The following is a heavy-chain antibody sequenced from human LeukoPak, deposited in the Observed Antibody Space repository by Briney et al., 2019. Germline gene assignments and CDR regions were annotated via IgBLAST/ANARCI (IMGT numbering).Heavy chain of an antibody. V-gene: IGHV3-23*01. CDR3: EKDYAVGSIDY. Sequence: PGGSLRLSCAASGFTFSGFAMSWIRQAPGKGLEGVSSIIRSGESKFYADSVRGRVTISRDNPKITVSMQMESLRAEDTALYYCEKDYAVGSIDYWGQGTLVTVSS. D-gene: IGHD3-16*01. CDR1: GFTFSGFA. J-gene: IGHJ4*02. CDR2: IIRSGESK.